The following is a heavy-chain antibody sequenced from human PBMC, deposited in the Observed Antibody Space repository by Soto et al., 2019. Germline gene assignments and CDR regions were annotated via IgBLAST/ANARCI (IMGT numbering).Heavy chain of an antibody. D-gene: IGHD3-3*01. Sequence: PGESLKISCQGSGYSFTSYWISWVRQMPGKGLEWMGRIDPSDSYTNYSPSFQGHVTISADKSISTAYLQWSSLKASDTAMYYCARDLEAFTIFGVVITPYYYGMDVWGQGTTVTVSS. V-gene: IGHV5-10-1*01. J-gene: IGHJ6*02. CDR1: GYSFTSYW. CDR3: ARDLEAFTIFGVVITPYYYGMDV. CDR2: IDPSDSYT.